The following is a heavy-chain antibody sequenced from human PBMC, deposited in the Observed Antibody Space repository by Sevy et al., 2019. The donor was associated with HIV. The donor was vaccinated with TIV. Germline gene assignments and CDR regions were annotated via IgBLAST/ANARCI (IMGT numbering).Heavy chain of an antibody. CDR2: INSDGSST. J-gene: IGHJ4*02. V-gene: IGHV3-74*01. CDR3: ASLSGSYYWGADY. Sequence: GGSLRLSSAASGFTFSSYWMLWVRQAPGKGLVWVSRINSDGSSTSYADSVKGRFTISRDNAKNTLYLQMNSLRAEDTAVYYCASLSGSYYWGADYWGQGTLVTVSS. CDR1: GFTFSSYW. D-gene: IGHD1-26*01.